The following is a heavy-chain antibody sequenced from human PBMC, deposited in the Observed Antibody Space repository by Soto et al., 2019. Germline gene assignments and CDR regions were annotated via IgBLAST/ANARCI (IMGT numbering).Heavy chain of an antibody. V-gene: IGHV1-18*01. J-gene: IGHJ5*02. D-gene: IGHD6-6*01. CDR1: GYTFTSYG. CDR3: ARDYRFKGGIAARPLWFDP. CDR2: ISAYNGNT. Sequence: ASVKVSCKAPGYTFTSYGISWVRQAPGQGLEWMGWISAYNGNTNYAQKLQGRVTMTTDTSTSTAYMELGSLRSDDTAVYYCARDYRFKGGIAARPLWFDPWGQGTLVTVSS.